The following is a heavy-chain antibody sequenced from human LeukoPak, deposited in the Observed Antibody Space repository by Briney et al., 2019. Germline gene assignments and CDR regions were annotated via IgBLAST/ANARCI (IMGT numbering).Heavy chain of an antibody. V-gene: IGHV1-2*02. CDR3: ARGGRLQLWLFSRGSPLPNSYYFDY. D-gene: IGHD5-18*01. Sequence: ASVKVSCKASGYTFTGYYMHWVRQAPGQGLEWMGWINPNSGGTNYAQKFQGRVTMTRDTSISTAYMELSRLRSDDTAVYYCARGGRLQLWLFSRGSPLPNSYYFDYWGQGTLVTVSS. J-gene: IGHJ4*02. CDR1: GYTFTGYY. CDR2: INPNSGGT.